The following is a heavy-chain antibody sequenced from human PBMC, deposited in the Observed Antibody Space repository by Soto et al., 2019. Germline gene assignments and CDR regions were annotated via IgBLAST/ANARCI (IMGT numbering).Heavy chain of an antibody. CDR1: GYTFTSYG. D-gene: IGHD3-10*01. Sequence: QVQLVQSGAEVKKPGASVKVSCKASGYTFTSYGISWVRQAPGQGLEWMGWISAYNGNTNYAQKLQGRVTMTTDTSTSTAYMELRSLRSDDTAVYYCARRRITMVRGVMIEDAFDIWGQGTMVTVSS. CDR2: ISAYNGNT. J-gene: IGHJ3*02. V-gene: IGHV1-18*01. CDR3: ARRRITMVRGVMIEDAFDI.